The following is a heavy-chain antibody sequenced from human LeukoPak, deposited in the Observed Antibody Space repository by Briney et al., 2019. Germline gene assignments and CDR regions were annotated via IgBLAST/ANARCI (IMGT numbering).Heavy chain of an antibody. Sequence: GGSLRLSCAASGFTFNNYAMSWVRQAPGKGLEWVSAISDNGGDTKYADSVKGRFAISRDNSKNTLYLQMNSLRVEDTAIYYCGKDWKLDYWGQGTLVTVSS. J-gene: IGHJ4*02. CDR1: GFTFNNYA. CDR3: GKDWKLDY. V-gene: IGHV3-23*01. CDR2: ISDNGGDT. D-gene: IGHD1-1*01.